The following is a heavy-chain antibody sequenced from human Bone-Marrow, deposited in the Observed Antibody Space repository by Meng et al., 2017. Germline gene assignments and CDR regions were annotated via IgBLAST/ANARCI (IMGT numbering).Heavy chain of an antibody. CDR1: GFTLSSYS. CDR3: AREPDHRSWLDT. V-gene: IGHV3-21*01. D-gene: IGHD1-14*01. J-gene: IGHJ5*02. CDR2: SSSSSSYI. Sequence: VQLGESGGGLVKPGGSLRLSCAASGFTLSSYSMNWVRQAPGKGLEWVSSSSSSSSYIYYADSVKGRFTISRDNAKNSLYLQMNSLRAEDTAVYYCAREPDHRSWLDTWGQGTLVTVSS.